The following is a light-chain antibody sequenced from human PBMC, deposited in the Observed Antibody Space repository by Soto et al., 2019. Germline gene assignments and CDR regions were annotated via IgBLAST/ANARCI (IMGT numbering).Light chain of an antibody. CDR2: GAS. V-gene: IGKV3-20*01. Sequence: IVLTHSPGTLSFSPGEIATLSCRASQSVSSSYLAWYQQKPGQAPRLLIYGASSRATGIPDRFSGSGSGTDFTLTISRLEPEDFAVYYCQHYGYSLWTFGQGTKVDIK. CDR1: QSVSSSY. CDR3: QHYGYSLWT. J-gene: IGKJ1*01.